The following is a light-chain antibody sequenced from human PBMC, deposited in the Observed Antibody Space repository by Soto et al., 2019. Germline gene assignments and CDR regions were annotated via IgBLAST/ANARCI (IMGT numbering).Light chain of an antibody. CDR3: SSYTGSSTSDV. Sequence: QSALTQPASVSGSPGQSITISCTGTSSDVGGSNYVSWYQQLPGKAPKLMIYDVSDRPSGVSNRFSGSKSGNTASLTISGLQAEDEADYYCSSYTGSSTSDVFGTGTKVTVL. J-gene: IGLJ1*01. V-gene: IGLV2-14*01. CDR1: SSDVGGSNY. CDR2: DVS.